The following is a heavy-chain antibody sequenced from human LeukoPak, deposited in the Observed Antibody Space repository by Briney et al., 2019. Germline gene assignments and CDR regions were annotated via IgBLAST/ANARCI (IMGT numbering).Heavy chain of an antibody. Sequence: GGSLRLSCAASGFTFSSYGMHWVRQAPGKGLEWVAVIWYDGSNKYYADSVKGRFTISGDNSKNTLYLQMNSLRAEDTAVYYCARRFRSDYGDYGPFDYWGQGTLVTVSS. CDR1: GFTFSSYG. D-gene: IGHD4-17*01. J-gene: IGHJ4*02. V-gene: IGHV3-33*01. CDR2: IWYDGSNK. CDR3: ARRFRSDYGDYGPFDY.